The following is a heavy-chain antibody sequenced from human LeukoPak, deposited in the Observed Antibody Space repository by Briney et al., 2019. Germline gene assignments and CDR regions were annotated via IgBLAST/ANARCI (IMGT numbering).Heavy chain of an antibody. V-gene: IGHV2-5*02. D-gene: IGHD5-24*01. J-gene: IGHJ4*02. CDR1: GFSLTTNEVA. CDR3: AHTRWTRGYFDY. Sequence: SGPTQVKPTQTLTLTCTFSGFSLTTNEVAVGWIRQPPGKALEWLALIYWDDEKRYRPSLKDRLTITKDTSKNQVVLTMTNMDPVDTGTYYCAHTRWTRGYFDYWGQGTLVTVSS. CDR2: IYWDDEK.